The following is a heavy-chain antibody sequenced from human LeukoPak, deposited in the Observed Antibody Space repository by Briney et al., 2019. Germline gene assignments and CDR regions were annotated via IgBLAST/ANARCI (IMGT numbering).Heavy chain of an antibody. CDR2: IYYSGST. D-gene: IGHD2-2*01. Sequence: PSETLSLTCTVSGGSISSYYWSWIRQPPGKGLEWTGYIYYSGSTNYNPSLKSRVTISVDTSKNQFSLKLSSVTAADTAVYYCAGYQLLLDAFDIWGQGTMVTVSS. CDR3: AGYQLLLDAFDI. CDR1: GGSISSYY. V-gene: IGHV4-59*01. J-gene: IGHJ3*02.